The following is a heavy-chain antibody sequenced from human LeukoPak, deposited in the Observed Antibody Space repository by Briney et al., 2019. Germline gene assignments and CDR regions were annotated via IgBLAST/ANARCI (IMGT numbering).Heavy chain of an antibody. J-gene: IGHJ6*03. Sequence: GGSLRLSCAASGFTFNKYSMNWVRQAPGKGLEWVSYISSSSSTIYYADSVKGRFTISRDNAKNSLYLQMNSLRAEDTAVYYCARDPHMIFGVVIYHYIDVWGKGTTVTVSS. D-gene: IGHD3/OR15-3a*01. V-gene: IGHV3-48*04. CDR1: GFTFNKYS. CDR2: ISSSSSTI. CDR3: ARDPHMIFGVVIYHYIDV.